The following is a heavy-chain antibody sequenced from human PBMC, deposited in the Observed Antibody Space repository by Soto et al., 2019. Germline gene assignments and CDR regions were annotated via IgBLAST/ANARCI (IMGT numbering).Heavy chain of an antibody. CDR1: GFTFSSYA. CDR2: ISGSGGST. J-gene: IGHJ5*02. CDR3: ANFLIVVVPAANNWFDP. Sequence: GGSLRLSCAASGFTFSSYAMSWVRQAPGKGLEWVSAISGSGGSTYYADSVKGRFTISRDNSKNTLYLQMNSLRAEDTAVYYCANFLIVVVPAANNWFDPWGQGTLVTVSS. D-gene: IGHD2-2*01. V-gene: IGHV3-23*01.